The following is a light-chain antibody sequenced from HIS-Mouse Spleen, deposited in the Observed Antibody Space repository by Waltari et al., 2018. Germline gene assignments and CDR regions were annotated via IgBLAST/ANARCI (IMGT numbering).Light chain of an antibody. CDR2: DVS. CDR3: CSYAGSYTFV. J-gene: IGLJ2*01. V-gene: IGLV2-11*01. CDR1: SRAVGGYNY. Sequence: QSALTQPRSVSGSPGQSVTISCTVTSRAVGGYNYVSWYQQHPGKAPKLMIYDVSKRPSGVPDRFSGSKSGNTASLTISGLQAEDEADYYCCSYAGSYTFVFGGGTKLTVL.